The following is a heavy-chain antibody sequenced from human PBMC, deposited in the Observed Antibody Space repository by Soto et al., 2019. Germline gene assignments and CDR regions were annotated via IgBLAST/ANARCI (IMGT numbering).Heavy chain of an antibody. D-gene: IGHD3-22*01. J-gene: IGHJ4*02. CDR3: ARGSVDTVDSSGFYEY. CDR2: TYFRSKWCN. V-gene: IGHV6-1*01. Sequence: SQTLSLTCAISGDSVSSNTASWNWIRQSPSRGLEWLGRTYFRSKWCNDYAVSVKSRIIINPDTSNNQFSLKLTSVTAADRAVYYCARGSVDTVDSSGFYEYWGQGTPVTVSS. CDR1: GDSVSSNTAS.